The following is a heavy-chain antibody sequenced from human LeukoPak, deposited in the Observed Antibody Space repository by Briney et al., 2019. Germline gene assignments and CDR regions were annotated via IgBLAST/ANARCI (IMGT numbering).Heavy chain of an antibody. D-gene: IGHD3-16*01. Sequence: ASVKVSCKASGGTFSSYAISWVRQAPGQGLEWMGGIIPIFGTANYAQKFQGRVTITADKSTSTAYMELSSLRSEDTAVYYCARARPDGVGDYYYYYMDVWGKGTTVTVSS. CDR1: GGTFSSYA. CDR2: IIPIFGTA. J-gene: IGHJ6*03. V-gene: IGHV1-69*06. CDR3: ARARPDGVGDYYYYYMDV.